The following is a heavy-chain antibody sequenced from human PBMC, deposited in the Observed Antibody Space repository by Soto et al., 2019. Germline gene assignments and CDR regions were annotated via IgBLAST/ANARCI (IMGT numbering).Heavy chain of an antibody. Sequence: SETLCLTCTVSRGSISTYYWSWIRQPPGKGLECIGYIYYNGNTNYNPSLKSRVTISVDTSKNQLTLNLNSVTAADTAVYYCARHATRSCDYWGQGTLVTVSS. J-gene: IGHJ4*02. CDR3: ARHATRSCDY. CDR2: IYYNGNT. V-gene: IGHV4-59*08. CDR1: RGSISTYY.